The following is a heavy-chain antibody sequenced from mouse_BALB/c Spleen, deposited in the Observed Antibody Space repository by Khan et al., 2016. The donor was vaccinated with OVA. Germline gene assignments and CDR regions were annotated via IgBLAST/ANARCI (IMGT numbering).Heavy chain of an antibody. CDR1: GFSLTTYG. V-gene: IGHV2-3*01. D-gene: IGHD2-3*01. CDR2: IWGDGST. J-gene: IGHJ4*01. CDR3: AKGGDGSTYAMDY. Sequence: QVQLKESGPGLVAPSQSLSITCTVSGFSLTTYGVNWIRQPPGKGLEWLGVIWGDGSTNYHSAPKSRLSISKDNSKSQVFLKLNSLQTDDTATYYCAKGGDGSTYAMDYWGQGTSVTVSS.